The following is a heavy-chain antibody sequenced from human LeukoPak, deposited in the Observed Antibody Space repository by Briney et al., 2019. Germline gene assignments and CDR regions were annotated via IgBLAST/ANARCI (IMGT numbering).Heavy chain of an antibody. CDR2: ISYDGSNK. Sequence: GGSLRLSCAASGFTFNSYGMHWVRQAPGKGLEWVAVISYDGSNKYYADSVKGRFTISRDNSKNTLSLQMNSLRAEDTAVYYCAKDALVDGGSGYYFDYWGQGTLVTVSS. V-gene: IGHV3-30*18. CDR1: GFTFNSYG. J-gene: IGHJ4*02. D-gene: IGHD6-19*01. CDR3: AKDALVDGGSGYYFDY.